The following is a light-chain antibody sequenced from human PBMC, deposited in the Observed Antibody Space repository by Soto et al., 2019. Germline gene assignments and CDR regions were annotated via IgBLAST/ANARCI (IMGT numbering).Light chain of an antibody. Sequence: DIQMTQSPSSVSASVGDSVTITCRASQDISRWLVWYQQKPGKAPKLLFSAASGLQSGVPSRFSGSGSGTDFTITISSLQPEDFATYYCQQASNLTPLTFGGGTTVEIK. J-gene: IGKJ4*01. CDR3: QQASNLTPLT. CDR2: AAS. CDR1: QDISRW. V-gene: IGKV1-12*01.